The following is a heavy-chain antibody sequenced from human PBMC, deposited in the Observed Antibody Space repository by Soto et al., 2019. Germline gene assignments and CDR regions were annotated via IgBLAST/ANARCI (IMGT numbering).Heavy chain of an antibody. V-gene: IGHV3-74*01. J-gene: IGHJ6*02. CDR1: GFTCSSFW. D-gene: IGHD3-10*01. CDR3: VREAPQWFGELRYYGMDV. CDR2: INSDGSST. Sequence: EAQLVESGGGLVQPGGSLRLSCAASGFTCSSFWMHWVRQAPGKGLVWVSRINSDGSSTSYADSVKGRFTISGDNAKNALPSQRESVRGGDTAVYYCVREAPQWFGELRYYGMDVWGQGDTVIVSS.